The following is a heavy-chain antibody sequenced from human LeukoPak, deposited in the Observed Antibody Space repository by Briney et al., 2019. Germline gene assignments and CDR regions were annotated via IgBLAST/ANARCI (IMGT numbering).Heavy chain of an antibody. CDR1: GFTFSSYG. J-gene: IGHJ4*02. CDR2: ISGSGGST. V-gene: IGHV3-23*01. Sequence: GGSLRLSCAASGFTFSSYGMTWVRQAPGKGLEWVSGISGSGGSTYYEDSVKGRFTISRDNSKNTLYLQMNSLRAEDTAVYYCAKNSSGTCYSHLDYRGQGTLVTVSS. D-gene: IGHD2-15*01. CDR3: AKNSSGTCYSHLDY.